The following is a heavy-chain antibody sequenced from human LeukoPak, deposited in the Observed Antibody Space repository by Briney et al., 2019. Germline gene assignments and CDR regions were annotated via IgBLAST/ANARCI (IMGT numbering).Heavy chain of an antibody. CDR1: GFTFSNSW. J-gene: IGHJ4*02. V-gene: IGHV3-74*01. CDR2: INSDGSMT. Sequence: QPGGSLRLSCAASGFTFSNSWMHWVRQAPGKGLVWVSRINSDGSMTNYADSVKGRFTISRDSAKNTLYLQLNSLRAEDTAVYYCARGGNYYFDYWGQGTLVTVSS. CDR3: ARGGNYYFDY. D-gene: IGHD1-7*01.